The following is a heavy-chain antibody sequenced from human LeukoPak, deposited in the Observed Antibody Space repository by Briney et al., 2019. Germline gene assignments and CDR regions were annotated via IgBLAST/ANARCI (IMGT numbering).Heavy chain of an antibody. V-gene: IGHV3-23*01. D-gene: IGHD3-10*01. CDR2: ISGSGGST. Sequence: GGSLRLSCAASGFTFSSYAMSWVRQAPGKGLEWVSAISGSGGSTYYADSVKGRFTISRDNSKNTLYLQMNSLRAEDTAVYYCAKRWIGELFRNLVGNWFDPWGQGTLVTVSS. J-gene: IGHJ5*02. CDR1: GFTFSSYA. CDR3: AKRWIGELFRNLVGNWFDP.